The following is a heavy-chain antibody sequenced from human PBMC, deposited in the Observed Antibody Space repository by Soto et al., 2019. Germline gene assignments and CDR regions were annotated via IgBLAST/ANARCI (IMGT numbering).Heavy chain of an antibody. CDR3: AKAGRYDFWSGYSGEKLDY. Sequence: GESLKISCAASGFTFSSYGMHWVRQAPGKGLEWVAVISYDGSNKYYADSVKGRFTISRDNSKNTLYLQMNSLRAEDTAVYYCAKAGRYDFWSGYSGEKLDYWGQGTLVTVSS. CDR2: ISYDGSNK. J-gene: IGHJ4*02. D-gene: IGHD3-3*01. CDR1: GFTFSSYG. V-gene: IGHV3-30*18.